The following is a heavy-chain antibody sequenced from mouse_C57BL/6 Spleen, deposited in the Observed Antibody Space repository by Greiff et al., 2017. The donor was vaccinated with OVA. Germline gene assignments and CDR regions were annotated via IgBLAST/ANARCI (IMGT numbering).Heavy chain of an antibody. V-gene: IGHV1-15*01. CDR3: TRPITTVVAYGVDYFDY. CDR1: GYTFTDYE. Sequence: LVESGAELVRPGASVTLSCKASGYTFTDYEMHWVKQTPVHGLEWIGAIDPETGGTAYNQKFKGKAILTADKSSSTAYMELRSLTSEDSAVYYCTRPITTVVAYGVDYFDYWGQGTTLTVSS. D-gene: IGHD1-1*01. J-gene: IGHJ2*01. CDR2: IDPETGGT.